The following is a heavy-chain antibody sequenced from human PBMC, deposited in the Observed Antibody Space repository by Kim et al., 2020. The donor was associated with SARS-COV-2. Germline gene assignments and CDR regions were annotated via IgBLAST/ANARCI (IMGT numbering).Heavy chain of an antibody. CDR2: ISTTGGST. J-gene: IGHJ3*01. CDR3: VRRYDYWSGDYRLTYGVDV. V-gene: IGHV3-64D*06. CDR1: GFTFEKFA. Sequence: GGSLRLSCSASGFTFEKFAMHWVRQAPGKGLEYVSAISTTGGSTYYANSVRDRFTISRDNSRNTLYLQMSSLKVEDTAVYYCVRRYDYWSGDYRLTYGVDVWGQGTLVTVSS. D-gene: IGHD3-3*01.